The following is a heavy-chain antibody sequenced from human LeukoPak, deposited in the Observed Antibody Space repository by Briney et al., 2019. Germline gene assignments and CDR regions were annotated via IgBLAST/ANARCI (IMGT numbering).Heavy chain of an antibody. Sequence: GGSLRLSCAASGFTFSSYWMSWVRQAPGKGLGWVANIKQDGSEKYYVDSVKGRFTISRDNAKNSLYLQMNSLRAEDTAVYYCARDRELPFYYYYIDVWGKGTTVTVSS. CDR1: GFTFSSYW. V-gene: IGHV3-7*01. CDR3: ARDRELPFYYYYIDV. D-gene: IGHD1-7*01. CDR2: IKQDGSEK. J-gene: IGHJ6*03.